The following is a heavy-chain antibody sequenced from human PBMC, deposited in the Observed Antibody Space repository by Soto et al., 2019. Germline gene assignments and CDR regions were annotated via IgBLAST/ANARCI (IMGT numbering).Heavy chain of an antibody. CDR3: TTDRHGVAVAAFDY. CDR1: GFTFSNAW. CDR2: IKSKTDGGTT. Sequence: PGGSLRLSCAASGFTFSNAWMSWVRQAPGKGLEWVGRIKSKTDGGTTDYAAPVKGRFTISRDDSKNTLYLQMNSLKTEDTAVYYCTTDRHGVAVAAFDYWGQGTLVTVSS. V-gene: IGHV3-15*01. D-gene: IGHD6-19*01. J-gene: IGHJ4*02.